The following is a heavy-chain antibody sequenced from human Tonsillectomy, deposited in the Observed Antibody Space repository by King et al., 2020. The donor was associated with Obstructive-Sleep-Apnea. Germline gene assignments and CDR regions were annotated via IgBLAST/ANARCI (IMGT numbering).Heavy chain of an antibody. J-gene: IGHJ5*01. CDR3: ARAVAEGFDS. CDR1: GGSISATDW. V-gene: IGHV4-4*02. CDR2: ISHGGNT. Sequence: VQLPQSGPGVVKPSRTLSLSCTFSGGSISATDWWGWVRQPPGQGLEWIGEISHGGNTHYNPSFKSRLTILIDKSRNQFFLNLRSVTAADTAVYYCARAVAEGFDSWGQGSLVTVSS.